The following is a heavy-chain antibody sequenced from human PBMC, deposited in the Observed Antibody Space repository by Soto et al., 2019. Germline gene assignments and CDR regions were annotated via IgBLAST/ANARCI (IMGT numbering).Heavy chain of an antibody. CDR3: ARDLGRIAVAGMM. Sequence: SVKVSCKASGYTFTGYYMHWVRQAPGQGLEWMGWINPNSGGTNYAQKFQGRVTMTRDTSISTAYMELSRLRSDDTAVYYCARDLGRIAVAGMMWARGATVPVSS. V-gene: IGHV1-2*02. CDR2: INPNSGGT. D-gene: IGHD6-19*01. CDR1: GYTFTGYY. J-gene: IGHJ6*02.